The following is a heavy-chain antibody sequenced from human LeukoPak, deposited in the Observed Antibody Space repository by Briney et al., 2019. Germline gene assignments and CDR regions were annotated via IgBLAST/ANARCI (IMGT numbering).Heavy chain of an antibody. D-gene: IGHD3-22*01. Sequence: PSETLSLTCSVPGDSISSSSYYWGWNRQPPGKGLEWIGNIYYSESTYYNPSLKSRVTISVDTSKNQFSLKLSSVTAADTAVYYCARESVTMVVVAWGQGTLVTVSS. CDR3: ARESVTMVVVA. J-gene: IGHJ5*02. CDR1: GDSISSSSYY. V-gene: IGHV4-39*07. CDR2: IYYSEST.